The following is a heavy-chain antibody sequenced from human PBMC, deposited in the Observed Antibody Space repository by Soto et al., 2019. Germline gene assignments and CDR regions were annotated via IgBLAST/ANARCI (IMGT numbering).Heavy chain of an antibody. Sequence: SVKVSCKASGYTFTGYYMHWVRQAPGQGLEWMGWINPNSGGTNYAQKFQGRVTMTRDTSISTAYMELSRLRSDDTAVYYCARGVSTIFGVVIDFDYWGQGTLVTVSS. CDR2: INPNSGGT. CDR3: ARGVSTIFGVVIDFDY. V-gene: IGHV1-2*02. CDR1: GYTFTGYY. J-gene: IGHJ4*02. D-gene: IGHD3-3*01.